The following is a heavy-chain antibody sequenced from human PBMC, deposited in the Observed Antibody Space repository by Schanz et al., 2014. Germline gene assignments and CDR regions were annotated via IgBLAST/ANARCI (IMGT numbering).Heavy chain of an antibody. CDR2: ISDSGTYT. D-gene: IGHD3-10*01. CDR1: GFGFSSYS. J-gene: IGHJ4*02. V-gene: IGHV3-21*05. Sequence: EVQLVESGGGLVQPGGSLRLSCAASGFGFSSYSMNWVRQAPGKGLEWVSYISDSGTYTNYADSVKGRFTISRDNAKNSLFLQMNSLRAEDTAVYHCVSSGSYSSYAFWGQGTLVTVSS. CDR3: VSSGSYSSYAF.